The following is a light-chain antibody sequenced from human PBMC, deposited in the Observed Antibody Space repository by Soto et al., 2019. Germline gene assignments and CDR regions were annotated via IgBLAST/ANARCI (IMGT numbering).Light chain of an antibody. V-gene: IGKV1-5*03. CDR2: KAS. J-gene: IGKJ3*01. Sequence: DIQMTQSPSTLSASVGDRVTITCRASQSISSWLAWYQQKPGKAPKLLIYKASTFESGVPSRFSGSGSGTVFTLTISSLQPDDFATYYCQQSFTFGPGTKVDIK. CDR3: QQSFT. CDR1: QSISSW.